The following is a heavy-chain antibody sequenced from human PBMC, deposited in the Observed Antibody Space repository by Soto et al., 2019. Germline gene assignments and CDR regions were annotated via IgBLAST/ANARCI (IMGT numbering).Heavy chain of an antibody. J-gene: IGHJ4*02. V-gene: IGHV4-34*02. CDR2: INHSGGT. CDR1: GGSFSGYY. D-gene: IGHD1-26*01. CDR3: ARLRWEQPWVFDY. Sequence: QVQLQQWGAGLLKPSETLSLTCAVYGGSFSGYYWSWVRQPPVKGLAWIGEINHSGGTNYNPSLKSRVAISVDTSKNQFSLKLSSVTAADTAVFYCARLRWEQPWVFDYWGQGTLVTVSS.